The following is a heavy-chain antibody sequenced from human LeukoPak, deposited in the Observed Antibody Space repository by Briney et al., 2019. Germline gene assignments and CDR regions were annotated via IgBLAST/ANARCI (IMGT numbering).Heavy chain of an antibody. V-gene: IGHV3-23*01. J-gene: IGHJ4*02. Sequence: PGGSLRLSCAASGFTFPNYDMSWVRQAPGKGLEWVSTISDSGHDTSYADSVKGRFTISRDNSKNTLYLQMCSLRAEDTALYYCATGEYYFDFWGQGTLVTVSS. D-gene: IGHD3-16*01. CDR1: GFTFPNYD. CDR3: ATGEYYFDF. CDR2: ISDSGHDT.